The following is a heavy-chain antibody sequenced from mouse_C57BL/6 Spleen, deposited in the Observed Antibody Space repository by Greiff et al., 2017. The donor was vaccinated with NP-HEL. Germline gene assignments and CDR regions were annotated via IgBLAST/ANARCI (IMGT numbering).Heavy chain of an antibody. V-gene: IGHV1-53*01. D-gene: IGHD1-1*01. CDR2: INPSNGGT. Sequence: QVQLQQSGTELVKPGASVKLSCKASGYPFTSYWMHWVKQRPGQGLEWIGNINPSNGGTNYNEKFKSKATLTVDKSSSTAYMQLSSLTSEDSAVYYCARPYGSSRWFAYWGQGTLVTVSA. J-gene: IGHJ3*01. CDR1: GYPFTSYW. CDR3: ARPYGSSRWFAY.